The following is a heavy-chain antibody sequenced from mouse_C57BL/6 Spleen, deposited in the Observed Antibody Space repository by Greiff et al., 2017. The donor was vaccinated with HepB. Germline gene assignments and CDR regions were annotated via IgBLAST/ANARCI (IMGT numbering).Heavy chain of an antibody. CDR2: IYPYNDGT. CDR1: GYTFTSYV. Sequence: EVQLQHSGPELVKPGASVKMSCKASGYTFTSYVMHWVKQKPGQGLEWIGYIYPYNDGTKYNEKFKGKATLTSDKSSSIAYMELSSLTSEDSAVYYCARGDYYGSSYYAMDYWGQGTSVTVSS. D-gene: IGHD1-1*01. J-gene: IGHJ4*01. CDR3: ARGDYYGSSYYAMDY. V-gene: IGHV1-14*01.